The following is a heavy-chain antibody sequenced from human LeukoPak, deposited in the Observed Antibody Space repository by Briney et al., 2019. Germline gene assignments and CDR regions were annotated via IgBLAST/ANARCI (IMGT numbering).Heavy chain of an antibody. V-gene: IGHV1-69*13. J-gene: IGHJ6*03. CDR1: GYTFTSYG. CDR2: IIPIFGTA. Sequence: SVKVSCKASGYTFTSYGISWVRQAPGQGPEWMGGIIPIFGTANYAQKFQGRVTITADESTSTAYMELSSLRSEDTAVYYCARVAAGEKGYYYYMDVWGKGTTVTISS. CDR3: ARVAAGEKGYYYYMDV. D-gene: IGHD6-13*01.